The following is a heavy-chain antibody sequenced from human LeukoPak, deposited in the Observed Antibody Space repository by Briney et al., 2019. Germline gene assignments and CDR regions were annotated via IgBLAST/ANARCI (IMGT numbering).Heavy chain of an antibody. CDR2: ISSSSSYI. Sequence: GGSLRLSCAASGFTFKTYTMHWVRQAPGMGLEWVSSISSSSSYIFYADSVKGRFTISRDNAKNSLYLQMNSLRAEDTAVYYCAKPFIVGATGYYYYYMDVWGKGTTVTVSS. J-gene: IGHJ6*03. V-gene: IGHV3-21*04. D-gene: IGHD1-26*01. CDR1: GFTFKTYT. CDR3: AKPFIVGATGYYYYYMDV.